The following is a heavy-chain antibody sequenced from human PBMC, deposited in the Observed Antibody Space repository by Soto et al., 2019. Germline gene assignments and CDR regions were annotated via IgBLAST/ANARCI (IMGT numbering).Heavy chain of an antibody. CDR2: ISPGDDTI. CDR3: AKEGDGHSFYFES. Sequence: VGSLRLSCTCSVFTFSSYGMNCVRHSPGSGLEWVSYISPGDDTIHYSDSVKGRFTISRDNAKNSLYLQMNNLRVEDSALYYCAKEGDGHSFYFESWGQGTRVIVSS. V-gene: IGHV3-48*03. CDR1: VFTFSSYG. J-gene: IGHJ4*02. D-gene: IGHD2-15*01.